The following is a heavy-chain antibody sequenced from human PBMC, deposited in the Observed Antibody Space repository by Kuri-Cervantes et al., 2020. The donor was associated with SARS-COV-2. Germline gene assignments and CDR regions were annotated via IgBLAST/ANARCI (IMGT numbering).Heavy chain of an antibody. Sequence: GESLKISCAASGFTFRDYAMHWVRQAPGKGLEWVAVISYDGSNKYYADSVKGRFTISRDNSKNTLYLQMNSLRAEDTAVYYCARGAAVAGTELDYWGQGTLVTVSS. CDR2: ISYDGSNK. V-gene: IGHV3-30*01. D-gene: IGHD6-19*01. J-gene: IGHJ4*02. CDR3: ARGAAVAGTELDY. CDR1: GFTFRDYA.